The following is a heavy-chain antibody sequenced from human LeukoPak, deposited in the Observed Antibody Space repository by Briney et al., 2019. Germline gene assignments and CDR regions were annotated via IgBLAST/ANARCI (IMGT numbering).Heavy chain of an antibody. Sequence: SETLSLTCTVSGGSISSSSYYWGWIRQPPGKGLEWIGSIYYSGSTYYNPSLKSRVTISVDTSKNQFSLKLSSVTAADTAVYYCARDAGPQLPRNYYFDYWGQGTLVTVSS. CDR1: GGSISSSSYY. D-gene: IGHD2-2*01. CDR2: IYYSGST. J-gene: IGHJ4*02. V-gene: IGHV4-39*07. CDR3: ARDAGPQLPRNYYFDY.